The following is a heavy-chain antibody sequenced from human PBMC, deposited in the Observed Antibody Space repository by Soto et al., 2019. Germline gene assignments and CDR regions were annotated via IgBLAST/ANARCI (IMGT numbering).Heavy chain of an antibody. J-gene: IGHJ4*02. CDR3: AKDGGIAVAPTYEAY. D-gene: IGHD6-19*01. CDR1: GFTFSSYG. Sequence: QVQLVESGGGVVQPGRSLRLSCAASGFTFSSYGMHWVRQAPGKGLEWVAVISYDGSNKYYADSVKGRFTISRDNCKNTLYLQMNSLRAEDTAVYYCAKDGGIAVAPTYEAYWGQGTLVTVSS. CDR2: ISYDGSNK. V-gene: IGHV3-30*18.